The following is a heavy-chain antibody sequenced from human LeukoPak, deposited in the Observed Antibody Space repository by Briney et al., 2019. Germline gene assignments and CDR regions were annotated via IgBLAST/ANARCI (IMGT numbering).Heavy chain of an antibody. D-gene: IGHD3-3*01. V-gene: IGHV4-39*07. CDR3: ARDDFALVGMDL. CDR2: IYYSGDT. CDR1: GAPISSRLYY. J-gene: IGHJ6*03. Sequence: PSETLSLTCTFSGAPISSRLYYWVWIRQPPGKGLQWIGGIYYSGDTYYNPSLKSRLTVSLDTSKNPFSLNLTSVTAADTAVYYCARDDFALVGMDLWGKGTTVTVSS.